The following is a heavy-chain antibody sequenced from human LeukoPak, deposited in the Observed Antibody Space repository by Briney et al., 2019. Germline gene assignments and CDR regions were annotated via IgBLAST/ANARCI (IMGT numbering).Heavy chain of an antibody. CDR2: IYYSGST. CDR3: ARAYYDSSGYYSRGYYYGMDV. Sequence: PSETLSLTCTVSGGSISSYYWSWIRQPPGKGLEWIGYIYYSGSTNYNPSLKSPVTISVDTSKNQFSLKLSSVTAADTAVYYCARAYYDSSGYYSRGYYYGMDVWGQGTTVTVSS. D-gene: IGHD3-22*01. J-gene: IGHJ6*02. V-gene: IGHV4-59*01. CDR1: GGSISSYY.